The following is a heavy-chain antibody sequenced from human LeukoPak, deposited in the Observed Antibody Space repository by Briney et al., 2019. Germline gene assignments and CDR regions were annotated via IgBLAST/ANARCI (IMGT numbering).Heavy chain of an antibody. D-gene: IGHD3-3*01. CDR2: INHSGST. J-gene: IGHJ4*02. CDR1: GGSFSGYY. V-gene: IGHV4-34*01. CDR3: ARPGYDFWSGYYS. Sequence: SETLSLTCAVYGGSFSGYYWSWIRQPPGKGLEWIGEINHSGSTNYNPSLKSRVTISVDTSKNQFSLKLSSVTAADTAVYYCARPGYDFWSGYYSWGQGTLVTVS.